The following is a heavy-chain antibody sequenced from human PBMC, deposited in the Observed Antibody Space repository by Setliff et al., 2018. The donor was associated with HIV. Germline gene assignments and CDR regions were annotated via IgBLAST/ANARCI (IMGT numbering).Heavy chain of an antibody. D-gene: IGHD2-21*02. Sequence: PSETLSLTCTVSGGSISGYYWSWIRQPPGKGLEWIGYIYTSGSTNYNPSLKNRVTISVDTSKNTFSLKLSSVAAADTAVYYCAICGGDCYSLDYWGQGTLVTSPQ. V-gene: IGHV4-4*08. CDR3: AICGGDCYSLDY. CDR2: IYTSGST. J-gene: IGHJ4*02. CDR1: GGSISGYY.